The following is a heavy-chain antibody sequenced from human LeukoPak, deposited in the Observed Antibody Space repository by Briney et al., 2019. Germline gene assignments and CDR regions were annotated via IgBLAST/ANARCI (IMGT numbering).Heavy chain of an antibody. J-gene: IGHJ3*02. CDR3: AKDGGYSNPWDDAFDI. CDR1: GFTFSSYG. CDR2: IRYDGSNK. Sequence: PGGSLRLSCAASGFTFSSYGMHWVRQAPGKWLEWVAFIRYDGSNKYYADSVKGRFTISRDNSKNTLYLQMNSLRAEDTAVYYCAKDGGYSNPWDDAFDIWGQGTMVTVSS. D-gene: IGHD4-11*01. V-gene: IGHV3-30*02.